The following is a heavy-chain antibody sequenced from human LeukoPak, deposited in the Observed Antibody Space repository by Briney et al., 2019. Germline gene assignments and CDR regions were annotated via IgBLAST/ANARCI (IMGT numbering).Heavy chain of an antibody. D-gene: IGHD3-22*01. J-gene: IGHJ4*02. Sequence: PSETLSLTCAVYGGSFSDYYWSWIRQPPGEGLEWIGEINHSGSTNYNSSLKSRVTISVDTSKNQFSLKVNSVTAADTAVYYCARGSDYDSSACEYWGQGTLVTVSS. CDR3: ARGSDYDSSACEY. V-gene: IGHV4-34*01. CDR2: INHSGST. CDR1: GGSFSDYY.